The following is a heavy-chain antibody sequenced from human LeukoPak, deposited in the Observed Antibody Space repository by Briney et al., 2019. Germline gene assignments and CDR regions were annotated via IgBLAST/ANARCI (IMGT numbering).Heavy chain of an antibody. Sequence: GESLKISCKGSGYRFTSYWIGWVRQMPGKGLGWMGIIYPGDSDTRYSPSFQGQVTISADKSINTAYLQWSSLKASDTAMYSCARHGVSGRAYYYYYMEVWGKGTTVTVSS. CDR3: ARHGVSGRAYYYYYMEV. V-gene: IGHV5-51*01. CDR2: IYPGDSDT. J-gene: IGHJ6*03. D-gene: IGHD3-3*01. CDR1: GYRFTSYW.